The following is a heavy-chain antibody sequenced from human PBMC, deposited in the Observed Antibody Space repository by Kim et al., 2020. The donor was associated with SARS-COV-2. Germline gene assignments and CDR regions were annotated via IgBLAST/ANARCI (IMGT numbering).Heavy chain of an antibody. CDR1: GASINIASYY. J-gene: IGHJ4*02. D-gene: IGHD3-10*01. CDR3: ARMGSPEGHFDS. V-gene: IGHV4-39*01. Sequence: SETLSLTCTVSGASINIASYYWGWIRQPPGKGLESIGSIYYSGHTYYKSSLKSRATISVDISKNQISLKLTSVTTADTAMYYCARMGSPEGHFDSWGQG. CDR2: IYYSGHT.